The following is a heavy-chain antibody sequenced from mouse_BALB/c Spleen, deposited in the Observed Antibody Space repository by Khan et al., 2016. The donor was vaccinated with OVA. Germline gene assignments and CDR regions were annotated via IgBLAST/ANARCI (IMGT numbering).Heavy chain of an antibody. V-gene: IGHV3-2*02. D-gene: IGHD1-2*01. CDR2: ISYSGST. Sequence: EVQLQESGPGLVKPPQSLSLTCTVTGYSITSGYGWNWIRQFPGNKLEWMGYISYSGSTNYNPSLESRISITRHPSKNQFFLQLNSVTTEDTATYYCARTARIKYWGQGTTLTVSS. J-gene: IGHJ2*01. CDR1: GYSITSGYG. CDR3: ARTARIKY.